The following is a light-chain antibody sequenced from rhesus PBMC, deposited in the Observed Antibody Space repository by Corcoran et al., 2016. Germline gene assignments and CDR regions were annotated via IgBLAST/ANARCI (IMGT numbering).Light chain of an antibody. CDR3: QHDYSTPYS. CDR1: QGITND. J-gene: IGKJ2*01. Sequence: DIQMTQSPSSLSASVGDRVTITCRASQGITNDLAWYQQKPGDTPKLLIYEASSLQRGIPSRFSGSGSGTDFTLTISSLQSEDFATYYCQHDYSTPYSFGQGTKVEIK. CDR2: EAS. V-gene: IGKV1-25*01.